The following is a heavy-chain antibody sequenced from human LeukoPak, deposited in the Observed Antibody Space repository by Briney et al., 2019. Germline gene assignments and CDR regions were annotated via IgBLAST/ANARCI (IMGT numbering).Heavy chain of an antibody. CDR2: INPSGGST. V-gene: IGHV1-46*01. CDR1: GYXLTSYF. CDR3: ARTNYNDSSAYYDY. D-gene: IGHD3-22*01. Sequence: ASVKVSCKSTGYXLTSYFLHWVRQAPGQGLEWMGIINPSGGSTNYAQKFQGRVTMTRDTSTSTVYMELSSLRSEDTAVYYCARTNYNDSSAYYDYWGQGSLVTVSS. J-gene: IGHJ4*02.